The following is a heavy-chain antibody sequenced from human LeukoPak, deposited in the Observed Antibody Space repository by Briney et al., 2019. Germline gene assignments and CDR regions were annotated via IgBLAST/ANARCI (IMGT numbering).Heavy chain of an antibody. CDR2: IYYSGST. Sequence: SETLSLTCTVSGGSISSSSYYWGWLRQPPGKGLEWIGSIYYSGSTYYNPSLKSRVTISVDTSKNQFFLKLSSVTAADTAVYYCASISSWYYYYYYMDVWGKGTTVTVSS. CDR3: ASISSWYYYYYYMDV. D-gene: IGHD6-13*01. J-gene: IGHJ6*03. V-gene: IGHV4-39*07. CDR1: GGSISSSSYY.